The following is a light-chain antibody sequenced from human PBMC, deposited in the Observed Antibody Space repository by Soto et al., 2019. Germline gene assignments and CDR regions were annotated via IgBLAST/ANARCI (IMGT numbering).Light chain of an antibody. CDR1: QSITIY. CDR3: LQHNSYPWT. V-gene: IGKV1-39*01. Sequence: DIQMTQSPSSLSASVGDRVTITCRASQSITIYLNWYQQKPGEAPNLLIFGASTLQSGVPSRFSGSGSGTDFTLTISSLQPEDFATYYCLQHNSYPWTFGQGTKVEIK. J-gene: IGKJ1*01. CDR2: GAS.